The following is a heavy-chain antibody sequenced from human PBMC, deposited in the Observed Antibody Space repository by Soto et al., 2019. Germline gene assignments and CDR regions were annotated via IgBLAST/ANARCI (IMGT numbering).Heavy chain of an antibody. J-gene: IGHJ4*02. D-gene: IGHD7-27*01. CDR3: ARGPNWGYRFDS. CDR2: LIPLFGTS. V-gene: IGHV1-69*06. CDR1: GGTFTGHA. Sequence: QVQLVQSGAEVKKPGSSVKVSCEASGGTFTGHAISWVRQAPGQGPEWMGGLIPLFGTSQHAQNFQGRLTITVDKSTSTAYMELTSLRSEDTAIYYCARGPNWGYRFDSWGQGTLVYVSS.